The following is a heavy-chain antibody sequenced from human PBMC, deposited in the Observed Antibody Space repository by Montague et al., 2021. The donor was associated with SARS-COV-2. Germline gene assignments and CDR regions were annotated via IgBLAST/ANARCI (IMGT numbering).Heavy chain of an antibody. CDR1: GGSISSSDYY. V-gene: IGHV4-39*01. Sequence: SETLSLTCTVSGGSISSSDYYWGWIRQPPGKGLEWIGSVYFSGFTYYNPSLKSRVTIPVDTSKNQLSLKLSSPTAADTAVYYCARHGDRADGRLSWFDPWGQGTLVTVSS. CDR2: VYFSGFT. CDR3: ARHGDRADGRLSWFDP. J-gene: IGHJ5*02. D-gene: IGHD1-1*01.